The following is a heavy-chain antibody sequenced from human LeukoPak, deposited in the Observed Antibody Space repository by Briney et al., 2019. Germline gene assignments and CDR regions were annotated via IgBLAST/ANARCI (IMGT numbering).Heavy chain of an antibody. Sequence: GGSLRLSGAASGFTFSDYYMSWIRQAPGKGLEWLSYISSSGNPIYYADSVKGRFTIARDNAKNSLYLQMSSLRAEDTAVYYCARVPTHGSGYYPPRYYFDYWGQGTLVTVSS. CDR1: GFTFSDYY. J-gene: IGHJ4*02. CDR2: ISSSGNPI. V-gene: IGHV3-11*01. CDR3: ARVPTHGSGYYPPRYYFDY. D-gene: IGHD3-22*01.